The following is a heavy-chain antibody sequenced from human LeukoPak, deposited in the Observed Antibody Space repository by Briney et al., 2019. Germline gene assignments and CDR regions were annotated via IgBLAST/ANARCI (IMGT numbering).Heavy chain of an antibody. D-gene: IGHD3-22*01. J-gene: IGHJ4*02. Sequence: SVKVSCKASGGTFSSYAISWVRQAPGQGLEWMGRIIPIFGTANYAQNFQGRVTITTDESTSTAYMELSSLRSEDTAVYFCASGDSSGYYYDYFGFWGQGTLVTVSS. CDR3: ASGDSSGYYYDYFGF. CDR1: GGTFSSYA. V-gene: IGHV1-69*05. CDR2: IIPIFGTA.